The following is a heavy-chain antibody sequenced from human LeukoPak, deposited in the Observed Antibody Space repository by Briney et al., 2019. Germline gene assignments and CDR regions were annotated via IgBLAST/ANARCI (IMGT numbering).Heavy chain of an antibody. Sequence: GGSLRLSCAASGFTFSKYGMHWVRQAPGKGLEWVAVIWHDGNNKDYADSVKGRFSISRDNSKNTLSLQMNSLRVEDTAMYYCARVNCRSSSCYLASYFFDSWGQGTLVTVSS. CDR2: IWHDGNNK. D-gene: IGHD2-2*01. V-gene: IGHV3-33*01. J-gene: IGHJ5*01. CDR1: GFTFSKYG. CDR3: ARVNCRSSSCYLASYFFDS.